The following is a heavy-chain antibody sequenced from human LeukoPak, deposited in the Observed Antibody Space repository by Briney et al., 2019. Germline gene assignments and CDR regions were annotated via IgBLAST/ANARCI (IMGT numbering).Heavy chain of an antibody. Sequence: SETLSLTCTVSGVSISRSNDCWGWLRQSPGKGLEWIGTMDYSGNTYYNPSLKSRVTVSVDTSKNQFSLNVNSVTAADAAVYYCARAHGSGRSWYLDYWGQGTLVTVSS. J-gene: IGHJ4*02. CDR2: MDYSGNT. CDR1: GVSISRSNDC. CDR3: ARAHGSGRSWYLDY. D-gene: IGHD3-10*01. V-gene: IGHV4-39*01.